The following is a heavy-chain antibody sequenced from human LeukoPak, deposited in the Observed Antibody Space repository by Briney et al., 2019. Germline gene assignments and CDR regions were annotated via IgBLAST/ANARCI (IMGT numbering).Heavy chain of an antibody. V-gene: IGHV1-2*02. CDR3: ARDLLMYYSGSGEST. J-gene: IGHJ5*02. CDR2: INPHSGGT. D-gene: IGHD3-10*01. Sequence: ASVKVSCKASGYTFTSYGISWVRQAPGQGLEWMGWINPHSGGTNYAQKFQGRVTMTRDTSISTAYMELSRLRSDDTAVYYCARDLLMYYSGSGESTWGQGTLVTVSS. CDR1: GYTFTSYG.